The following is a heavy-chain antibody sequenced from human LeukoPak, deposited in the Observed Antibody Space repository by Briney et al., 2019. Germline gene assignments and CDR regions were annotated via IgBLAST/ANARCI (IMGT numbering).Heavy chain of an antibody. V-gene: IGHV3-30*03. J-gene: IGHJ4*02. Sequence: GGSLRLSCAASGFTFSDHYMDWVRQAPGKGLEWVAVTSSDLNVKLYADSVKGRFTISRDNSRSTLYLQMNSLRPEDTAIYYCAREGYYGSGSPPSLYFDYWGQGTLVTVSS. CDR3: AREGYYGSGSPPSLYFDY. CDR2: TSSDLNVK. D-gene: IGHD3-10*01. CDR1: GFTFSDHY.